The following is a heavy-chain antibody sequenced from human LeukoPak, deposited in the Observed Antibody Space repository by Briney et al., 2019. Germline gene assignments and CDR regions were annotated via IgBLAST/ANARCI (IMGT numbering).Heavy chain of an antibody. J-gene: IGHJ5*02. Sequence: SSETLSLTCTVSGGSISSYYWSWIRQPPGKGLEWIGYIYYSGSTNYNPSLKSRVTISVDTSKNQFSLKLSSVTAADTAAYYCARHISGDTATMVGPNWFDPWGQGTLVTVSS. D-gene: IGHD5-18*01. CDR2: IYYSGST. CDR1: GGSISSYY. CDR3: ARHISGDTATMVGPNWFDP. V-gene: IGHV4-59*08.